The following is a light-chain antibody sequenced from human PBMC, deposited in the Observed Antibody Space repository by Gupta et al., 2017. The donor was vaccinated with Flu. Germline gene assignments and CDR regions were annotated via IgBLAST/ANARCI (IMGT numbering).Light chain of an antibody. J-gene: IGLJ2*01. CDR1: SSNIGSNT. CDR3: AAWDDSLNGGV. CDR2: SNN. V-gene: IGLV1-44*01. Sequence: QPVLTQPPSASGTPGQRVTIPCSGSSSNIGSNTVNWYQQVPGTAPKLLIYSNNQRPSGVPDRFSGSKSGTSASLAISGLQSEDEADYYCAAWDDSLNGGVFGGGTKLTVL.